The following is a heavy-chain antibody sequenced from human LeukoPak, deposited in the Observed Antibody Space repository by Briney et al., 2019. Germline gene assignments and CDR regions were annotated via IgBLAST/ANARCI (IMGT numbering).Heavy chain of an antibody. V-gene: IGHV4-39*07. J-gene: IGHJ4*02. CDR2: IYYSGST. CDR1: GGSISSSSYY. Sequence: SETLSLTCTVSGGSISSSSYYWGWIRQPPGKGLEWIGSIYYSGSTYYNPSLKSRVTISVDTSKNQFSLKLSSVTAADTAVYYCARVVAVAGTGCFDYWGQGTLVTVSS. CDR3: ARVVAVAGTGCFDY. D-gene: IGHD6-19*01.